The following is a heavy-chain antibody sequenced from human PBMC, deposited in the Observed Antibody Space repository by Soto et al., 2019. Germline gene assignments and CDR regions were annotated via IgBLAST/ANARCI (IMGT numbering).Heavy chain of an antibody. CDR2: IIPIFGTA. Sequence: SVKVSCKASGGTFSSYAISWVRQAPGQGLEWMGGIIPIFGTANYAQKFQGRVTITADESTSTAYMELSSLRSEDTAVYYCARITMVRGALGSMDVWGQGTTVTVSS. D-gene: IGHD3-10*01. CDR1: GGTFSSYA. J-gene: IGHJ6*02. V-gene: IGHV1-69*13. CDR3: ARITMVRGALGSMDV.